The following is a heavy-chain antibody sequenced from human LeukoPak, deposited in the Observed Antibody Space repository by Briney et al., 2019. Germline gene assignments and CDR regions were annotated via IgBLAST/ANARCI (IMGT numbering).Heavy chain of an antibody. Sequence: GGSLRLSCATSEFTFSSYWMSWRRQAPGKGLEWVANIKQDGSEEYYVDSVKGRFTISRDNAKNSLYLRMNSLRAEDTAVYHCARISSTTGVAWRGYLDFWGQGTLVAVSS. V-gene: IGHV3-7*03. J-gene: IGHJ4*02. CDR1: EFTFSSYW. CDR3: ARISSTTGVAWRGYLDF. D-gene: IGHD2-8*01. CDR2: IKQDGSEE.